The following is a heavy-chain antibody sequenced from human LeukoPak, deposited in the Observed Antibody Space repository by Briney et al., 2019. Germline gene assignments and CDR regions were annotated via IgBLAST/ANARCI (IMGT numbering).Heavy chain of an antibody. CDR3: AKDQDYYGSDYYYYGMDV. CDR2: ISYDGSNK. J-gene: IGHJ6*02. Sequence: GGSLRLSCAASGFTFSSYGMHWVRQAPGKGLEWVAVISYDGSNKYYAGSVKGRFTISRDNSKNTLYLQMNSLRAEDTAVYYCAKDQDYYGSDYYYYGMDVWGQGTTVTVSS. V-gene: IGHV3-30*18. CDR1: GFTFSSYG. D-gene: IGHD3-10*01.